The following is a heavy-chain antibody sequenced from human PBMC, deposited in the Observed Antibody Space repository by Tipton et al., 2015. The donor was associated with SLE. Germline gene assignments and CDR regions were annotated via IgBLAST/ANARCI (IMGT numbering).Heavy chain of an antibody. D-gene: IGHD4-17*01. V-gene: IGHV4-4*09. Sequence: TLSLTCTVSGASISRHYWTWIRQPPGKGLEWIGDIFHSGGTNYNPSLKSRVTISLDTSKNQFSLKLSSVTAADTAVYYCARVIPDYELDAFDIWGQGTMVTVSS. CDR3: ARVIPDYELDAFDI. CDR2: IFHSGGT. J-gene: IGHJ3*02. CDR1: GASISRHY.